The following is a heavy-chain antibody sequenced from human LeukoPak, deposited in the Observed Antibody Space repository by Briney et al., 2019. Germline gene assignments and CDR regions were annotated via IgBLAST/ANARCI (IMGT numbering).Heavy chain of an antibody. V-gene: IGHV3-74*01. CDR1: GFTFSSYW. CDR2: INSDGITT. D-gene: IGHD6-6*01. Sequence: GGSLRLSCAASGFTFSSYWMHWVRQAPEKGLVWVSRINSDGITTNYADSVKGRFTISRDNAKNTLYLQMNSLRAEDTAVYYCASSIYSSSYFDYWGQGTLVTVSS. J-gene: IGHJ4*02. CDR3: ASSIYSSSYFDY.